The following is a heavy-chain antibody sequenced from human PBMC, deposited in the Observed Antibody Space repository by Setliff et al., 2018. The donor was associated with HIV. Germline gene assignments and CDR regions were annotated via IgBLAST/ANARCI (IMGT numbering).Heavy chain of an antibody. CDR2: INRDESRK. D-gene: IGHD6-13*01. V-gene: IGHV3-7*03. CDR3: ARPRLYSNALEY. J-gene: IGHJ4*02. Sequence: PGGSLRLSCAASGFDFNNYWMSWVRQGPGKGPEWVANINRDESRKSYVDSVKGRFTISRDNAKNSLYLQMNNLRDEDTAVYYCARPRLYSNALEYWGQGTLVTVSS. CDR1: GFDFNNYW.